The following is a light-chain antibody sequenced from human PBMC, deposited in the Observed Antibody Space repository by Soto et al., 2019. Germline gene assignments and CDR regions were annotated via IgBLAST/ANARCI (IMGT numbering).Light chain of an antibody. CDR1: QSVSRN. CDR2: GAS. Sequence: EVVLTQSPATLSVSPGDRATLSCRASQSVSRNLAWYQQKPGQAPRLLIYGASTRATGVPARFSGSGSGTEFTLSISSLQSEDFAVYYCQQFSSYPLTFGGGTKVDIK. V-gene: IGKV3-15*01. J-gene: IGKJ4*01. CDR3: QQFSSYPLT.